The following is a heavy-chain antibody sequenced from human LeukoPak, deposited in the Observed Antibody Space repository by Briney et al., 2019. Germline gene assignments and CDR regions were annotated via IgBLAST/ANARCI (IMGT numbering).Heavy chain of an antibody. CDR2: INHSGST. Sequence: SETLSLTCAVYGGSFSAYYWSWIRQPPGKGLEWIGEINHSGSTNYNPSLKSRVTISVDTSKNQLSLKLSSVTAADTAVYYCARGGIAVGGTEAHDAFDIWGQGTMVTVSS. CDR1: GGSFSAYY. V-gene: IGHV4-34*01. J-gene: IGHJ3*02. CDR3: ARGGIAVGGTEAHDAFDI. D-gene: IGHD6-19*01.